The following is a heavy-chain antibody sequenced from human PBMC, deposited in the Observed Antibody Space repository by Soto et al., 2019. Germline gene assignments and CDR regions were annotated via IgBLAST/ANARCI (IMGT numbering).Heavy chain of an antibody. D-gene: IGHD6-13*01. Sequence: SETLSLTCTVSGGSISSRNYYWGWIRQPPGKGLEWIGYISYSGSTNYNPSLKSRVTISADTSKSQFSLKLSSVAAADTAVYYCARGQHLENFDHWGRGTLVTVSS. J-gene: IGHJ4*02. CDR1: GGSISSRNYY. CDR3: ARGQHLENFDH. CDR2: ISYSGST. V-gene: IGHV4-61*05.